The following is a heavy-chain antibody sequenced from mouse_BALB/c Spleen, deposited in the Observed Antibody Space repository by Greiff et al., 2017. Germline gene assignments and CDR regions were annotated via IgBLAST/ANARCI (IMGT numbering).Heavy chain of an antibody. CDR3: ASLYRFAY. V-gene: IGHV5-12-2*01. CDR2: ISNGGGST. Sequence: EVMLVESGGGLVQPGGSLKLSCAASGFTFSSYTMSWVRQTPEKRLEWVAYISNGGGSTYYPDTVKGRFTISRDNAKNTLYLQMSSLKSEDTAMYYCASLYRFAYWGQGTLVTVSA. CDR1: GFTFSSYT. J-gene: IGHJ3*01.